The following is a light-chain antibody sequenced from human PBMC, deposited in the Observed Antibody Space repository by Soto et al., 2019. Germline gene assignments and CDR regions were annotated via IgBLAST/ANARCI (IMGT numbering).Light chain of an antibody. CDR3: CSYAGRSLYV. CDR2: EGS. Sequence: QSALTQPASVSGSLGQSITISCTGTGSDIAGYNYISWYQQLPGKAPKLMIYEGSKRPSGVSNRFSGSKSGNTASLTISGLQAEDEADYYSCSYAGRSLYVFGTGTKLTVL. J-gene: IGLJ1*01. CDR1: GSDIAGYNY. V-gene: IGLV2-23*01.